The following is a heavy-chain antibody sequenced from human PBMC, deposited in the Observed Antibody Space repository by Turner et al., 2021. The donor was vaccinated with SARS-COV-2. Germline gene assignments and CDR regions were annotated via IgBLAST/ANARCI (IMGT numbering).Heavy chain of an antibody. CDR2: IGSSSSYI. V-gene: IGHV3-21*01. CDR3: ARGTYYYDSSVYSGTNWFDP. CDR1: GFTFSSYT. Sequence: EVQLVESAGGLVKPGGSLRHSCSASGFTFSSYTMYWVRRAPGKGLEWVSSIGSSSSYIYYTDSVKCRFTISRENAKNSMYLQMNILRAEDTAVYYCARGTYYYDSSVYSGTNWFDPWGQGTLVTVSS. J-gene: IGHJ5*02. D-gene: IGHD3-22*01.